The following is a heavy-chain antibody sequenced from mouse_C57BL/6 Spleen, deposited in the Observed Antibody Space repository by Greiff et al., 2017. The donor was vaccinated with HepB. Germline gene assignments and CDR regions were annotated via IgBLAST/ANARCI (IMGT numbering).Heavy chain of an antibody. J-gene: IGHJ3*01. CDR1: GYAFTNYL. CDR3: ARGGMYYYGSSYRGFAY. CDR2: INPGSGGT. Sequence: QVQLQQSGAELVRPGTSVKVSCKASGYAFTNYLIEWVKQRPGQGLEWIGVINPGSGGTNYNEKFKGKATLTADKSSSTAYMQLSSLTAEDSAVYFCARGGMYYYGSSYRGFAYWGQGTLVTVSA. D-gene: IGHD1-1*01. V-gene: IGHV1-54*01.